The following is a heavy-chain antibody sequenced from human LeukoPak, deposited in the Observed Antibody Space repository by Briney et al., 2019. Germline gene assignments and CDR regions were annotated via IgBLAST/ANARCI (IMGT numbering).Heavy chain of an antibody. V-gene: IGHV3-11*01. Sequence: GGSLRLSCAASGFPFSVYYMRWIRQPPGKGLEWVSYISSSGSTIYYADSVKGRFTISRDNAKYSLYLQMNSLRAEDTAVYCCARESRNSYGPNGMDVWGQGTTVTVSS. CDR3: ARESRNSYGPNGMDV. CDR1: GFPFSVYY. D-gene: IGHD5-18*01. J-gene: IGHJ6*02. CDR2: ISSSGSTI.